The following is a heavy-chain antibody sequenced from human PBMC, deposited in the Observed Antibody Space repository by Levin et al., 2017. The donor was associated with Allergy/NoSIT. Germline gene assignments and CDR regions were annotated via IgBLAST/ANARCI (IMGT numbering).Heavy chain of an antibody. CDR1: GGSISSYY. J-gene: IGHJ6*02. D-gene: IGHD1-26*01. V-gene: IGHV4-59*03. CDR3: SMSQVGGNDYYYAMDV. Sequence: SETLSLTCTVSGGSISSYYWSWIRQSPGKGLEWIGYIYHTGSTDYNPSLKSRLTISVDTSKKEFSLKLTSVTAAATAVYYCSMSQVGGNDYYYAMDVWGQGTTVTVSS. CDR2: IYHTGST.